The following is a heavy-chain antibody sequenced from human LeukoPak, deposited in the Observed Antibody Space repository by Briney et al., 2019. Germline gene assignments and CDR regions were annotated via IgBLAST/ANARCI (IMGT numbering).Heavy chain of an antibody. CDR3: ARDGVRSGYDY. CDR2: ISSNGGST. CDR1: GFTFSSYA. D-gene: IGHD5-12*01. Sequence: GGSLRLSCAASGFTFSSYAMDWVRQAPGKGLEYVSAISSNGGSTYYANSVKGRFTISRDNSKNTLYLQMGSLRAEDMAVYYCARDGVRSGYDYWGQGTLVTVSS. V-gene: IGHV3-64*01. J-gene: IGHJ4*02.